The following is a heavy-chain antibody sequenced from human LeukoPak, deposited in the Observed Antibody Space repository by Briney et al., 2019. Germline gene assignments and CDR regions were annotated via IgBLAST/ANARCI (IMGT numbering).Heavy chain of an antibody. D-gene: IGHD3-22*01. CDR2: IDPSGGGT. CDR3: ARLFGDYDDTAGSSYWHGHLDY. Sequence: GASVKVSCKASGYPFTGNYIHWMRQAPGQGLEWTGMIDPSGGGTIYAQKFQGRVTMTGDTSTSTVYMELSSLKSDNTAVYFCARLFGDYDDTAGSSYWHGHLDYWGQGALVLVSS. J-gene: IGHJ4*02. V-gene: IGHV1-46*01. CDR1: GYPFTGNY.